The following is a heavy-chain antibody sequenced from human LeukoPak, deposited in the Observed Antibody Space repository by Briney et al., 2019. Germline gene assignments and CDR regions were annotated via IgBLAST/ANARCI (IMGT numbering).Heavy chain of an antibody. D-gene: IGHD6-13*01. Sequence: GGSLRLSCAASGFPFSPYWMHWVRQAPGKGLVWVSRINNDGSSTMYADSVKGRFTISRDNARNTLYLQMNSLRDDDTAVYYCARDYNSSPDYWGQGTLVTVSS. V-gene: IGHV3-74*03. CDR2: INNDGSST. CDR1: GFPFSPYW. J-gene: IGHJ4*02. CDR3: ARDYNSSPDY.